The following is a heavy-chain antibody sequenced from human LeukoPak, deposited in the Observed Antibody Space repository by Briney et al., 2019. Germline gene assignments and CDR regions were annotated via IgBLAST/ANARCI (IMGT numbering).Heavy chain of an antibody. D-gene: IGHD1-26*01. J-gene: IGHJ4*02. CDR2: IYYSGSI. CDR1: GYSISRDYY. CDR3: ARGGELLLPDDY. Sequence: SETLSLTCTVSGYSISRDYYWSWIRQPPGKGLEWIGYIYYSGSINYNPSLKSRVTISVDTSKNQFSLKLSSVTAADTAVYYCARGGELLLPDDYWGQGTLVTVSS. V-gene: IGHV4-59*01.